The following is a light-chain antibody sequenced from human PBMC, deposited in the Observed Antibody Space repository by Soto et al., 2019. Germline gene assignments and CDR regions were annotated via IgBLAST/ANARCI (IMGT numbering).Light chain of an antibody. Sequence: DIQMTQSPSTLSASVGDRVTITCRASQSISSWLAWYQQKQGKAPKVLIYKTSSLESGVSSRFSGSGTETEFTLTISSLQPDDFATYYCQQYKSYSTFGQGTKLEIK. V-gene: IGKV1-5*03. CDR1: QSISSW. CDR3: QQYKSYST. CDR2: KTS. J-gene: IGKJ2*01.